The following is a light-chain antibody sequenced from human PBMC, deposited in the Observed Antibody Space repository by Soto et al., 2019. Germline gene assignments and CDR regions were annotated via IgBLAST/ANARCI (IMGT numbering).Light chain of an antibody. CDR1: QTISSW. Sequence: DNHMTQSPSTLSGSVGDRVTITCRASQTISSWLAWYQQKPGKAPKLLIYKASTLKSGVPSRFSGSGSGTEFTLTISSLQPDDFATYYCQHYNSYSEALGQGTKVDIK. V-gene: IGKV1-5*03. CDR3: QHYNSYSEA. CDR2: KAS. J-gene: IGKJ1*01.